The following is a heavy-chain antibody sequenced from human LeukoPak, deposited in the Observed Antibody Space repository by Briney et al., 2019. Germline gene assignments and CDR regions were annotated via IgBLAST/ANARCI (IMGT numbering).Heavy chain of an antibody. V-gene: IGHV4-34*01. J-gene: IGHJ6*03. Sequence: PSETLSLTCSVYGGSFSGYYWSWIRQPPGKGLEWIGEINHSGSTNYNPSLKSRVTISVDTSKHQFSLKLSSVTAADTAVYYCARVKFYYYYYMDVWGKGTTVTVSS. CDR1: GGSFSGYY. CDR2: INHSGST. CDR3: ARVKFYYYYYMDV.